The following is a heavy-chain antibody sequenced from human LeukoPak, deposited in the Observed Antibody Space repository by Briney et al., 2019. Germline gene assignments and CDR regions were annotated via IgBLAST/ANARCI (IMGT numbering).Heavy chain of an antibody. J-gene: IGHJ4*02. CDR2: IYHSGST. D-gene: IGHD7-27*01. Sequence: PSETLSLTCTVSGGSISSSSYYWGWIRQPPGKGLEWIGSIYHSGSTNYNPSLKSRVTISVDKSKNQFSLKLSSVTAADTAVYYCARDLTGESDYWGQGVLVTVSS. V-gene: IGHV4-39*07. CDR3: ARDLTGESDY. CDR1: GGSISSSSYY.